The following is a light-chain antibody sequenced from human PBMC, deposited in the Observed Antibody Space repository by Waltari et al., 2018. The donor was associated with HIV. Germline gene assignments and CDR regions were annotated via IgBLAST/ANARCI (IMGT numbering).Light chain of an antibody. V-gene: IGLV1-47*01. CDR2: RNN. J-gene: IGLJ1*01. CDR1: SSNIEGNS. CDR3: ASWDDSLSGYV. Sequence: QSVLTQPPSASGTPGQRDTIPCSGSSSNIEGNSVNWYQQLPGTAPKLHVYRNNQRPSGVPDRFSGSKSGTSASLSISGLRSEDEAEYYCASWDDSLSGYVFGTGTKVTVL.